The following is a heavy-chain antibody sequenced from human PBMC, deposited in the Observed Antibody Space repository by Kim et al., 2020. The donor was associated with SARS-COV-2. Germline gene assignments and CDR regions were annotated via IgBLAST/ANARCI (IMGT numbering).Heavy chain of an antibody. CDR3: ARDRGDYGDYFDY. Sequence: GGSLRLSCAASGFTFSDYYMSWIRQAPGKGLEWVSYISSSSSYTNYADSVKGRFTISRDNAKNSLYLQMNSLRAEDTAVYYCARDRGDYGDYFDYWGQGTLVTVSS. J-gene: IGHJ4*02. D-gene: IGHD4-17*01. CDR1: GFTFSDYY. CDR2: ISSSSSYT. V-gene: IGHV3-11*05.